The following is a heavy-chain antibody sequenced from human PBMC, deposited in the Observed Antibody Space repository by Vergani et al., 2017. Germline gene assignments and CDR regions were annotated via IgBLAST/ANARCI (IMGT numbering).Heavy chain of an antibody. CDR1: GFTFRNYA. CDR2: ISAIGVIST. Sequence: EVQLLESGGGLIKPGGSLRLSCAASGFTFRNYAMMWVRQAPGKGLQWVSSISAIGVISTYYADSVKGRFTISRDNSKDTLFLQMNGLRPEDTGTYFCAKKGGSLYYYGVDVWGQGTTITVSS. J-gene: IGHJ6*02. CDR3: AKKGGSLYYYGVDV. V-gene: IGHV3-23*01. D-gene: IGHD1-26*01.